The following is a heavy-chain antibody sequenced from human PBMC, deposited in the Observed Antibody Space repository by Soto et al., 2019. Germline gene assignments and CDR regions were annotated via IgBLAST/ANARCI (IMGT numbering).Heavy chain of an antibody. Sequence: QVQLVESGGGVVQPGRSLRLSCAASGFTFSSYGMHWVRQAPGKGLEGVAVISYDGSNIYADSVKGRFTISRDNSKNTLFLQMNSLRAEDTAMYYCVKDRPGTNSGSYYFDYWGQGTLVTVSS. CDR1: GFTFSSYG. V-gene: IGHV3-30*18. CDR2: ISYDGSN. D-gene: IGHD1-26*01. J-gene: IGHJ4*02. CDR3: VKDRPGTNSGSYYFDY.